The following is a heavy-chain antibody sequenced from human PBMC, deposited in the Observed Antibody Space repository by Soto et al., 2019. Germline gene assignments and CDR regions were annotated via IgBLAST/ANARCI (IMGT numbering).Heavy chain of an antibody. D-gene: IGHD2-2*01. CDR2: INPNSGGT. Sequence: GSSVKVSCKASGYSFTGYYMHWVRQAPGQGLEWMGWINPNSGGTNYAQKFQGWVTMTRDTSISTAYMELSRLRSGDTAVYYCARVGLGYCSSTSCRNYAFDIWGQGTMVTVSS. CDR3: ARVGLGYCSSTSCRNYAFDI. CDR1: GYSFTGYY. V-gene: IGHV1-2*04. J-gene: IGHJ3*02.